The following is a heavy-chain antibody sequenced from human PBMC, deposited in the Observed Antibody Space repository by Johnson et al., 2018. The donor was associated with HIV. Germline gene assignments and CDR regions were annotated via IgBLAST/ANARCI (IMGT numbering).Heavy chain of an antibody. Sequence: VHLVESGGGLVQPGGSLRLSCVASGFTVSGNYMNWVRQAPGQGLVWVSRIVSDVSSAIYTDSVTGRFTISRDNTKNTVYLQMNSMRAEDTAVYYCTTGVFHAFDMWGQGTMVTVSS. CDR1: GFTVSGNY. CDR2: IVSDVSSA. D-gene: IGHD3-10*01. J-gene: IGHJ3*02. CDR3: TTGVFHAFDM. V-gene: IGHV3-74*02.